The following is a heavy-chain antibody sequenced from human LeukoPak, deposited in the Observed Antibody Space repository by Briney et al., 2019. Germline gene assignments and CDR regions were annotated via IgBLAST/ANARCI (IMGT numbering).Heavy chain of an antibody. CDR1: GFTFSSYN. J-gene: IGHJ4*02. Sequence: PGGSLRLSCAASGFTFSSYNMNWVRQAPGKGLEWVSSISSPSNSYHYYAHSVKGRFTISRDNANSLLYLQMNSLRVEDTAVYYCARPSINDYGDCGHWGQGTLVTVSS. CDR3: ARPSINDYGDCGH. V-gene: IGHV3-21*01. CDR2: ISSPSNSYH. D-gene: IGHD4-17*01.